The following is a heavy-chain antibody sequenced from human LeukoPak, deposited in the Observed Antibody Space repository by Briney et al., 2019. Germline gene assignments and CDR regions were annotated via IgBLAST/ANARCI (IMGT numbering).Heavy chain of an antibody. CDR2: ISSSSTYI. CDR1: GFPFSTSA. D-gene: IGHD2-15*01. CDR3: ASPRYCSGGYCYGDLDI. J-gene: IGHJ3*02. Sequence: GGSLRLSCAASGFPFSTSAMSWVRQTPGKGLEWVASISSSSTYIYYADSLKGRFTISRDNAKNSLYLQMNNLRVDDTAVYYCASPRYCSGGYCYGDLDIWGQGTMVTVSS. V-gene: IGHV3-21*01.